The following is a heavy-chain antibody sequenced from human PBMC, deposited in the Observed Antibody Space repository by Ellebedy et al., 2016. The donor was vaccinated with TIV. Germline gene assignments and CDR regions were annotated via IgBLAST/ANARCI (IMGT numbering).Heavy chain of an antibody. Sequence: SETLSLTCTVSGGSIRSYYWSWIRQPAGKGLEWIGRMYTSGTTNYNPSLGSRVTISLDTSKNQFSLKLSSVTAADTAVYYCARGFYDGYIHSWGQGTLVTVSS. V-gene: IGHV4-4*07. CDR3: ARGFYDGYIHS. J-gene: IGHJ4*02. D-gene: IGHD3-16*01. CDR1: GGSIRSYY. CDR2: MYTSGTT.